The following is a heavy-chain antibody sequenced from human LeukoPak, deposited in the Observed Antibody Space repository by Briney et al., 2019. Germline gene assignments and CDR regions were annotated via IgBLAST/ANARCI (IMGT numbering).Heavy chain of an antibody. CDR1: GFTFSGYA. V-gene: IGHV3-23*01. Sequence: GGSLRLSCAASGFTFSGYAMSWVRQAPGKGLEWVSAISGSGGSTYYADSVKGRFTISRDNSKNTLYLQMNSLRAEDTAVYYCAKSDCSSTSCYINYWGQGTLVTVSS. CDR2: ISGSGGST. CDR3: AKSDCSSTSCYINY. D-gene: IGHD2-2*02. J-gene: IGHJ4*02.